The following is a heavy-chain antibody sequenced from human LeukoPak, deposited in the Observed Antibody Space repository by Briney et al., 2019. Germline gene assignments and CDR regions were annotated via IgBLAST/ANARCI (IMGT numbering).Heavy chain of an antibody. V-gene: IGHV4-31*03. Sequence: PSETLSLTCTVSGGSISSGGYYWSWIRQHPGKGLEWIGYIYYSGSTYYNPSLKSRVTISVDTSKNQFSLKLNSVTAADTAVYYCARGPDGIVVAGLGYYFDYWGQGTLVTVSS. D-gene: IGHD6-19*01. CDR2: IYYSGST. J-gene: IGHJ4*02. CDR3: ARGPDGIVVAGLGYYFDY. CDR1: GGSISSGGYY.